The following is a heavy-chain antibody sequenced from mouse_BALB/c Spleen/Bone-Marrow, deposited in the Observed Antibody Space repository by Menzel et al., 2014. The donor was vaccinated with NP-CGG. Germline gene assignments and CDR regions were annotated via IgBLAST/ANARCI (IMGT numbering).Heavy chain of an antibody. V-gene: IGHV1-67*01. CDR2: ISTYSGNT. Sequence: VQRVESGPELVRPGVSVKISCKGSGYTFTDYAMHWVKQSHAKSLEWIGVISTYSGNTNYNQKFKGKATMTVDKSSSTAYMELARLTSEDSAIYYRARRPYGSSYDFDYWGQGTTLTVSS. D-gene: IGHD1-1*01. CDR3: ARRPYGSSYDFDY. J-gene: IGHJ2*01. CDR1: GYTFTDYA.